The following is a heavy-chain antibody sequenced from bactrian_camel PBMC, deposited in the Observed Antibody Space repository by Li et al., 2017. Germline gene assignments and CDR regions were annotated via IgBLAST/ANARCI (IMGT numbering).Heavy chain of an antibody. CDR2: IGSGGGGGTT. J-gene: IGHJ4*01. Sequence: HVQLVESGGGLVQPGGSLRLSCAASGFTFSSDWMYWVRKAPGKGLEWVSAIGSGGGGGTTYYADSVKGRFTISRDNAKNTEYLQMNSLRSEDTALYYCATGTYDCYSGSWCSDQYQWFRRYNYWGQGTQVTV. V-gene: IGHV3S1*01. CDR1: GFTFSSDW. D-gene: IGHD3*01. CDR3: ATGTYDCYSGSWCSDQYQWFRRYNY.